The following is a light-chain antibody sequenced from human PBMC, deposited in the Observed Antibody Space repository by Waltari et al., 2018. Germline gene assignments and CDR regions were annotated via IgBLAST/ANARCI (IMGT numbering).Light chain of an antibody. J-gene: IGLJ2*01. CDR3: CSYAGSAISV. Sequence: QSALTQTATVSGSPGQSITISCTGTSSDVGTYNHVSWYQQHPGKAPTLIIYDVNKRPSGVSNRFSGSKSGNTASLTISGLQAADEADYYCCSYAGSAISVFGGGTKLTVL. V-gene: IGLV2-23*02. CDR2: DVN. CDR1: SSDVGTYNH.